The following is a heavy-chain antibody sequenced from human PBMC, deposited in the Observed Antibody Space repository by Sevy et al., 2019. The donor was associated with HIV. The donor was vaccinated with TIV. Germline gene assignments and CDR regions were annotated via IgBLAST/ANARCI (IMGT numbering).Heavy chain of an antibody. CDR1: GFTFGDYA. Sequence: GGCLRLSCTGSGFTFGDYAMSWFRQAPGMGLEWIGFIRSKDYGGATEYAASVKGRFTISRDDSTSIADLQMNSLKTEDTAVSYCTRRYYYDSSGYSDYWGQGTLVTVSS. D-gene: IGHD3-22*01. CDR2: IRSKDYGGAT. V-gene: IGHV3-49*03. J-gene: IGHJ4*02. CDR3: TRRYYYDSSGYSDY.